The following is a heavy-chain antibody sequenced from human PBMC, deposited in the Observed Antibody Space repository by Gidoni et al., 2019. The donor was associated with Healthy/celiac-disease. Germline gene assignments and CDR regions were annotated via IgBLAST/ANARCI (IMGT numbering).Heavy chain of an antibody. CDR3: ARDGGDFGDLDY. Sequence: WMGRSNPGGDSTRYAQEFQGRVTMTRDTSTSTVYMELNSLRSEDTAVYYCARDGGDFGDLDYWGQGTLVTVSA. D-gene: IGHD4-17*01. V-gene: IGHV1-46*01. CDR2: SNPGGDST. J-gene: IGHJ4*02.